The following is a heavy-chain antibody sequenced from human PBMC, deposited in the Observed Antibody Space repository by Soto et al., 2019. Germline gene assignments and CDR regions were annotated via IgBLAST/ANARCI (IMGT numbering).Heavy chain of an antibody. V-gene: IGHV1-69*08. D-gene: IGHD5-12*01. Sequence: VQLVQSGAEVKKPGSSVKVSCKASGGAFTNDIITWVRQAPGQGLEWMGWIIPLLDITNYAQKFQGRVTITADKSTSTAYMELNSLISEDTAVYYCARDSPIGSTFSGYDAIDYWGQGTLVTVSS. J-gene: IGHJ4*02. CDR2: IIPLLDIT. CDR1: GGAFTNDI. CDR3: ARDSPIGSTFSGYDAIDY.